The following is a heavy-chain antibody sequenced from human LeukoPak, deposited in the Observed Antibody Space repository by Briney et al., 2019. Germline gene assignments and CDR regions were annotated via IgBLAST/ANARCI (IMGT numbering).Heavy chain of an antibody. CDR2: IYHSGST. Sequence: SGTLSLTCAVSGGSIGSSNWWSWVRQPPGKGLEWIGEIYHSGSTNYNPSLKSRVTISVDKSKNQFSLKLSSVTAADTAVYYCARGVTGWFGELPLAPSMDVWGKGTTVTVSS. CDR1: GGSIGSSNW. CDR3: ARGVTGWFGELPLAPSMDV. D-gene: IGHD3-10*01. J-gene: IGHJ6*04. V-gene: IGHV4-4*02.